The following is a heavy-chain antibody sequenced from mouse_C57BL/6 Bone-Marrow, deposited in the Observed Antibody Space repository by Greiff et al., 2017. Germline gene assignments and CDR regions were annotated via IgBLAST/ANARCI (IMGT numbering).Heavy chain of an antibody. Sequence: VQLHQSGAELVRPGASVKLSCTASGFNIKDDYMHWVKQRPEQGLEWIGWIDPENGDTEYASKFQGKATITADTSSNTAYLQLSSLTSEDTAVYYCTTNLLLRLYYFDYWGQGTTLTVSS. D-gene: IGHD1-1*01. CDR1: GFNIKDDY. CDR3: TTNLLLRLYYFDY. J-gene: IGHJ2*01. V-gene: IGHV14-4*01. CDR2: IDPENGDT.